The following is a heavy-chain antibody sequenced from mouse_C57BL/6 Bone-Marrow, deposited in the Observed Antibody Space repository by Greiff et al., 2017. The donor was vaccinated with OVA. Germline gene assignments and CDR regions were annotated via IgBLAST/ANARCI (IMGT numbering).Heavy chain of an antibody. CDR1: GYTFTSYW. Sequence: QVQLQQPGAELVKPGASVKLSCKASGYTFTSYWMHWVKQRPGQGLEWIGMIHPNSGSTNYNEKFKSKATLTVDKSSSTAYMQLSSLTSEDSAVYYYARDSRNSEFAYWGQGTLVTVSA. CDR2: IHPNSGST. CDR3: ARDSRNSEFAY. J-gene: IGHJ3*01. D-gene: IGHD6-1*01. V-gene: IGHV1-64*01.